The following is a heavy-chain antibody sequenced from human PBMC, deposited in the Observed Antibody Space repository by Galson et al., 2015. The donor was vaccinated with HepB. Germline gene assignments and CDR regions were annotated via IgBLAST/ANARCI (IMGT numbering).Heavy chain of an antibody. V-gene: IGHV3-33*01. J-gene: IGHJ6*02. Sequence: SLRLSCAASGFTFRSYGMHWVRQAPGKGLEWEAVIWYDGSNKYYADSVKGRFTISRDNSKNTLYLQMNSLRAEDTAVYYCATYPGYSSPYYYGMDVWGQGTTVTVSS. D-gene: IGHD6-13*01. CDR3: ATYPGYSSPYYYGMDV. CDR1: GFTFRSYG. CDR2: IWYDGSNK.